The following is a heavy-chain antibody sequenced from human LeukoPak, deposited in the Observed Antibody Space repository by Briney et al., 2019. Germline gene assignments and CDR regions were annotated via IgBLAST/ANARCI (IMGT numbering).Heavy chain of an antibody. CDR1: GGTFSSYA. V-gene: IGHV1-69*05. CDR3: ARVTLGPNYYYYYMDV. Sequence: GAPVKVSCKASGGTFSSYAISWVRQAPGQGLEWMGGIIPIFGTANYAQKFQGRVTITTDESTSTAYMELSSLRSEDTAVYYCARVTLGPNYYYYYMDVWGKGTTVTVSS. D-gene: IGHD1-26*01. CDR2: IIPIFGTA. J-gene: IGHJ6*03.